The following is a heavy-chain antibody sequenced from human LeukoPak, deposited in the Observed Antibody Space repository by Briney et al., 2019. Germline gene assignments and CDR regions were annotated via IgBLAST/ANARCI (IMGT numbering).Heavy chain of an antibody. J-gene: IGHJ4*02. V-gene: IGHV3-30*04. CDR2: ISYDGSNK. D-gene: IGHD1-26*01. CDR3: ARDRSGSYLDY. CDR1: GFTFSSYA. Sequence: GGSLRLSCAASGFTFSSYAMHWVRQAPGKGLEWVAVISYDGSNKYYADSVEGRFTISRDNSKNTLYLQMNSLRAEDTAVYYCARDRSGSYLDYWGQGTLVTVSS.